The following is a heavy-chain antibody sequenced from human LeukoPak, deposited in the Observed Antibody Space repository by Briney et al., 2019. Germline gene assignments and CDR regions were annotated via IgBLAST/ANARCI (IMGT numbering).Heavy chain of an antibody. V-gene: IGHV4-34*01. Sequence: SETLSLTCAVYGGFFSGYYWSWIRQPPGKGLEWIGEINHSGSTNYNPSLKSRVTISVDTSKNQFSLKLSSVTAADTAVYYCARRFSSSSGWYIFSPYYYYGMDVWGQGTTVTVSS. D-gene: IGHD6-19*01. CDR1: GGFFSGYY. CDR2: INHSGST. J-gene: IGHJ6*02. CDR3: ARRFSSSSGWYIFSPYYYYGMDV.